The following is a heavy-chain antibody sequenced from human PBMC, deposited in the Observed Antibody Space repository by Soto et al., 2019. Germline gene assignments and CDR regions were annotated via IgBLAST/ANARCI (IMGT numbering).Heavy chain of an antibody. D-gene: IGHD6-13*01. CDR1: GFPLITTS. J-gene: IGHJ4*02. CDR2: SRNGAYSYTT. Sequence: EVQLVESGGALFQLGGSLGLSGEALGFPLITTSLDWVPRAQGKGLEWVGRSRNGAYSYTTEYAASVTGRFTVSRDDSRNSLYLQMNNLKSDDTAVYYCARGRTADQTWDFDYWGQGTLVTVSS. V-gene: IGHV3-72*01. CDR3: ARGRTADQTWDFDY.